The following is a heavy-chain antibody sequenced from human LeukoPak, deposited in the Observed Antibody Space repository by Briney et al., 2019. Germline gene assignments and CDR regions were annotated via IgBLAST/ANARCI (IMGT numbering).Heavy chain of an antibody. J-gene: IGHJ3*01. V-gene: IGHV1-18*01. D-gene: IGHD6-6*01. Sequence: ASVKVSCKTSGYTFTSYGVGWVRQAPGQGLEWVGWISPYNGDTKYAQKVQCRVTLTTDTSTTTADMELRTLRTDDTAIYWCARSGGYSSSSGAFDFWGQGTMVTVSS. CDR3: ARSGGYSSSSGAFDF. CDR2: ISPYNGDT. CDR1: GYTFTSYG.